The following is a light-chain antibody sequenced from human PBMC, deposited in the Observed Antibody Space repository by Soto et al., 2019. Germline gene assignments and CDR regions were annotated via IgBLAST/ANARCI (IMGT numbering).Light chain of an antibody. V-gene: IGKV1-5*03. Sequence: DIQMTQSPSTLSASVGDRVTITCRASQSISSWLAWYQQKPGKAPKLLIYKASSLESGVPSRFSGSGSGTEFTLTFSSLQPDDFATSYCQQYNSYSTFGQGTKLEIK. CDR3: QQYNSYST. CDR2: KAS. J-gene: IGKJ2*01. CDR1: QSISSW.